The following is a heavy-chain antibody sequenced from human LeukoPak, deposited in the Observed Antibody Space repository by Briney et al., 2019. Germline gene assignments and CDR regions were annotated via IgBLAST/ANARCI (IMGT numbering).Heavy chain of an antibody. CDR2: TWQDGSRK. Sequence: PGGSLRLSCEASGLNFNSYSMAWVRQAPGTGLTWVAITWQDGSRKQYHGAVRGRFSISRDNSKNTLYLQMYSLRDDDSGVYYCARESDFGVQRRCHFDLWGRGTLVTVSS. V-gene: IGHV3-33*07. CDR1: GLNFNSYS. J-gene: IGHJ2*01. D-gene: IGHD4/OR15-4a*01. CDR3: ARESDFGVQRRCHFDL.